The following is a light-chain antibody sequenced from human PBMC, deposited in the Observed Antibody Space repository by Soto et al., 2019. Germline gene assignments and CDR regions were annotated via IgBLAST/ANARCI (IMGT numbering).Light chain of an antibody. CDR3: LQYNIWPRT. CDR2: GAS. V-gene: IGKV3-15*01. Sequence: EIMMTQSPATLSVSPGERATLSCRASQSVSSYLAWYQQKPGQAPRLLISGASTRATGIPARFSGSGSGTDFTLTISSLQSEDLALYYCLQYNIWPRTFGQGTKLESK. J-gene: IGKJ1*01. CDR1: QSVSSY.